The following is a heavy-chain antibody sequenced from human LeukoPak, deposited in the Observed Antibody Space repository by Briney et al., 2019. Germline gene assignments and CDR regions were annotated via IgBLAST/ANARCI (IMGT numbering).Heavy chain of an antibody. D-gene: IGHD3-22*01. CDR3: VRVDDSGYLWDY. CDR2: ITASSNYI. V-gene: IGHV3-21*06. J-gene: IGHJ4*02. Sequence: GGSLRLSCAASGFTFSRFGMNWVRQALGKGLEWVSSITASSNYIDYAASVKGRFTISRDNAKNSLHLQLSSLRVEDTAIYYCVRVDDSGYLWDYWGQGTLVTVSS. CDR1: GFTFSRFG.